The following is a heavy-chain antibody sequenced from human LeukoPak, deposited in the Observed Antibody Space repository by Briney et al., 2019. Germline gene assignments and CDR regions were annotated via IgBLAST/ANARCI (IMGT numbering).Heavy chain of an antibody. V-gene: IGHV1-2*02. CDR1: GYTCTGYY. J-gene: IGHJ4*02. Sequence: ASVKVSSKASGYTCTGYYMHWVRQAPGQGLEWMGWINPNSGGTNYAQKFQGRVTMTRDTSISTAYMELSRLRPDDTAVYYCARDPSVDTAMGDFDYWGQGTLVTVSS. CDR3: ARDPSVDTAMGDFDY. D-gene: IGHD5-18*01. CDR2: INPNSGGT.